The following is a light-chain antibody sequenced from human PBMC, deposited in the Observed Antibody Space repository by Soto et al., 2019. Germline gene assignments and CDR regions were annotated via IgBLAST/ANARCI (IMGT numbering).Light chain of an antibody. Sequence: QSVLTQPASVSGSPGQSVAISCTGTSNDVHGYKYVSWYQQHPGKAPKLLIYDVSYRPSGISNRFSGSKSGNTASLTIYGLQADDEDDYYCSSYTSSRTQLFGGGTKLTVL. CDR3: SSYTSSRTQL. J-gene: IGLJ2*01. CDR1: SNDVHGYKY. V-gene: IGLV2-14*03. CDR2: DVS.